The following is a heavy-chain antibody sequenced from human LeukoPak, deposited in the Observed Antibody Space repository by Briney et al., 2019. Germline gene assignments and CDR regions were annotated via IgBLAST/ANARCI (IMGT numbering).Heavy chain of an antibody. CDR1: GYTFTSYD. J-gene: IGHJ4*02. D-gene: IGHD2-2*01. CDR3: ARGVVAYCGSSNRYGGGDY. Sequence: GASVKVSCKASGYTFTSYDINWVRQATGQGLEWMGWMNPNSGNTGYAQKLQGRVAMTRNTAINTSCMGLSSLRSEDTAVYYCARGVVAYCGSSNRYGGGDYWGQGTLVTVSS. CDR2: MNPNSGNT. V-gene: IGHV1-8*01.